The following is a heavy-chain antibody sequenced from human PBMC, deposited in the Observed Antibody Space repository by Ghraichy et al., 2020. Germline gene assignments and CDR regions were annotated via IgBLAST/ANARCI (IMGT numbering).Heavy chain of an antibody. CDR2: IYYGGGVT. CDR1: GGSIGSGSYY. D-gene: IGHD3-10*02. J-gene: IGHJ6*03. CDR3: ARHVQTRGYYYYMDL. V-gene: IGHV4-39*01. Sequence: SETLSLTCTVSGGSIGSGSYYWGWVRQPPGRGLEWIGNIYYGGGVTFYNPSLKSRVTISVDTSNNQFSLNLSSVTAADTAVYYSARHVQTRGYYYYMDLWGRGTSVTVSS.